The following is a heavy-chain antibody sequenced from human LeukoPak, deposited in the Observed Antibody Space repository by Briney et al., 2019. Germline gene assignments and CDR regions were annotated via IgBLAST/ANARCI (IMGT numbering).Heavy chain of an antibody. D-gene: IGHD3-3*01. J-gene: IGHJ5*02. V-gene: IGHV1-8*01. CDR1: GYTFTSYD. CDR2: MNPNSGNT. CDR3: ARDYDFWSGYPRRWFDP. Sequence: ASVKVSCKASGYTFTSYDINWLRQATGQGLEWMGWMNPNSGNTGYAQKFQGRVTMTRNTSISTAYMELSSLRSEDTAVYYCARDYDFWSGYPRRWFDPWGQGTLVTVSS.